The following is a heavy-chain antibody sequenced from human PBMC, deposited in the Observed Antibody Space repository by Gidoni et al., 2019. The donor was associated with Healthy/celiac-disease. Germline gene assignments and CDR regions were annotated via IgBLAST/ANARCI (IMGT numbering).Heavy chain of an antibody. CDR1: GVTFSSYA. V-gene: IGHV1-69*06. CDR2: TIPIFGTA. Sequence: QVHLVQSGAEVKQPGSSVKVACKPSGVTFSSYATSWVRQAPGQGLEWMGGTIPIFGTANYAQKFQGRVTITADKSTSTAYMELSSLRSEDTAVYYCARDRIAVAGVSDDGNWGQGTLVTVSS. J-gene: IGHJ4*02. CDR3: ARDRIAVAGVSDDGN. D-gene: IGHD6-19*01.